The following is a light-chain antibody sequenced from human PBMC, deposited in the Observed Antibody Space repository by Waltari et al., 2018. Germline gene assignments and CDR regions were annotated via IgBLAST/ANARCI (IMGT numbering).Light chain of an antibody. V-gene: IGLV2-11*01. CDR3: CSYAGSYTHVV. J-gene: IGLJ2*01. Sequence: QSALTQPRSVSGSPGQSVTLPCTGTRRDVGGYDYVSWYQHHPGKAPKLMIWDVTKRPSGVPDRFSGSKSGNTASLTISGLQAEDEADYYCCSYAGSYTHVVFGGGTKLTVL. CDR1: RRDVGGYDY. CDR2: DVT.